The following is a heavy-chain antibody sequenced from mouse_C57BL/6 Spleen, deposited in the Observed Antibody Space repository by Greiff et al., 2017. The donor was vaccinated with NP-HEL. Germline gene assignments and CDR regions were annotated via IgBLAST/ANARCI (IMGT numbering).Heavy chain of an antibody. CDR1: GYTFTSYW. CDR3: ARPLYGSSFYYFDY. CDR2: IDPSDSYT. D-gene: IGHD1-1*01. J-gene: IGHJ2*01. Sequence: QVQLQQPGAELVKPGASVKLSCKASGYTFTSYWMQWVKQRPGQGLEWIGEIDPSDSYTNYNQKFKGKATLTVDTSSSTAYMQLSSLTSEDSAVYYCARPLYGSSFYYFDYWGQGTTLTVSS. V-gene: IGHV1-50*01.